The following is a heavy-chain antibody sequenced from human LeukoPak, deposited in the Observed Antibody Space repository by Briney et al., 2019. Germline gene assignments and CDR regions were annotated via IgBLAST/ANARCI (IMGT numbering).Heavy chain of an antibody. CDR1: GFTFSGSA. J-gene: IGHJ4*02. Sequence: GGSLRLSCAASGFTFSGSAMNWVRQASGKGLEWVGRIRSKANSYSTAYAASVKGRFTISRDDSKNTAYLQMNRLKTEDTAVYYYTRQYQGLLWTGGQGTLVTVSS. CDR2: IRSKANSYST. V-gene: IGHV3-73*01. D-gene: IGHD3-10*01. CDR3: TRQYQGLLWT.